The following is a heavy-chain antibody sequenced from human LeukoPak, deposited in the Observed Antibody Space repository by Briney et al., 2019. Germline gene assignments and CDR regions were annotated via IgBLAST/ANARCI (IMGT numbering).Heavy chain of an antibody. CDR2: IYYSGST. CDR3: ARGSSSSWYGY. CDR1: GGSISSYY. V-gene: IGHV4-59*01. J-gene: IGHJ4*02. Sequence: SETLSLTCTVSGGSISSYYWSWVRQPPGKGLEWIGYIYYSGSTNYNPSLKSRVTISVDMSKNQFSLKLSSVTAADTAVYYCARGSSSSWYGYWGQGTLVTVSS. D-gene: IGHD6-13*01.